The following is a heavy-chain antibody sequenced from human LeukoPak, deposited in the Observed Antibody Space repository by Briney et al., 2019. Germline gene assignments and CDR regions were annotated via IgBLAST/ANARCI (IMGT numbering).Heavy chain of an antibody. CDR3: ARIAVAAYYFDY. Sequence: GASVKVSCKASGYTFTSYGISWVRQAPGQRLEWMGWISAYNGNPKYAQKLQGRVTMTTDTSTSTAYMELRSLRSDDTAVYYCARIAVAAYYFDYWGQGTLVTVSS. CDR1: GYTFTSYG. J-gene: IGHJ4*02. D-gene: IGHD6-19*01. CDR2: ISAYNGNP. V-gene: IGHV1-18*04.